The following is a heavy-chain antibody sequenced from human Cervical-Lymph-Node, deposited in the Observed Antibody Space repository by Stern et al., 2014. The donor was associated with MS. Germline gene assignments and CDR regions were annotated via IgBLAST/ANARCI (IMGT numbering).Heavy chain of an antibody. V-gene: IGHV5-51*03. CDR2: IYPGNSDP. D-gene: IGHD1-14*01. J-gene: IGHJ5*02. Sequence: EVQLVESGAEVKKPGESLKISCKGSEYNFNTHWIAWVRQMPGKGLEWLGNIYPGNSDPSYNPSLQGQVSISADKSITTAYLHFSSLKASDSAMYFCARHGGPNWNHEAHNWFDPWGQGTLVTVSS. CDR1: EYNFNTHW. CDR3: ARHGGPNWNHEAHNWFDP.